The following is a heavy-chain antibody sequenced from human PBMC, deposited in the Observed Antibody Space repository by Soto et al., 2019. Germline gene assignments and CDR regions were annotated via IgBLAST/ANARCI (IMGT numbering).Heavy chain of an antibody. CDR1: GGSISSYY. CDR3: ARDTVTTSDDAFDI. CDR2: VYYSGST. V-gene: IGHV4-59*01. J-gene: IGHJ3*02. Sequence: QVQLQESGPGLVKHSETLSLTCTVSGGSISSYYWTWIRQPPGKRLEWIGYVYYSGSTNYNPSLKRRVTISVDMSKNQFSLKLSSVTAADTAVYYCARDTVTTSDDAFDIWGQGTMVTVSS. D-gene: IGHD4-17*01.